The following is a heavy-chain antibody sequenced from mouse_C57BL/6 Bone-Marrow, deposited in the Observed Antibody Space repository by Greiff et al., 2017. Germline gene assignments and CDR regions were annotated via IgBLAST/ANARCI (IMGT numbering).Heavy chain of an antibody. V-gene: IGHV5-6*01. J-gene: IGHJ3*01. CDR2: ISSGGSYT. CDR1: GFTFSSYG. Sequence: EVMLVESGGDLVKPGGSLKLSCAASGFTFSSYGMSWVRQTPDTRLEWVATISSGGSYTYYPDSVKGRFTISRDNAKNTLCLQMSSLKSEDTAMYYCARPTGFAYWGQGTLVTVSA. CDR3: ARPTGFAY.